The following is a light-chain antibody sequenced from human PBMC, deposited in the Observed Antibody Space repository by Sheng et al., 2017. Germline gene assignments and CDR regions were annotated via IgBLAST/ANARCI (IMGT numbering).Light chain of an antibody. CDR3: QQTFTTPQRT. V-gene: IGKV1-39*01. CDR2: AAS. J-gene: IGKJ1*01. Sequence: IQLTQSPSSLSASVGDRVIITCRASQPISRYLNWYQQKPGKAPKLLIYAASGLQTGVPSRFSGSGSGTDFTLSIDNLQPEDFAIYYCQQTFTTPQRTFGQGTKVEIK. CDR1: QPISRY.